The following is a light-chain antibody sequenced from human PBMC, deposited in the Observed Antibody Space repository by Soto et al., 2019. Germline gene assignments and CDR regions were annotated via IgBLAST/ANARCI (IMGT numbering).Light chain of an antibody. CDR2: AAS. J-gene: IGKJ1*01. CDR1: QIVSDNY. V-gene: IGKV3-20*01. Sequence: EIVLTQSPGTLSLSPGERATLSCRASQIVSDNYLAWYQQKPGQAPRLFIYAASSRATGSLDRFSGRGSGTGFTLAVIRLEPVDFAVSYCQRDRTSPPWTFGQGTKVEIK. CDR3: QRDRTSPPWT.